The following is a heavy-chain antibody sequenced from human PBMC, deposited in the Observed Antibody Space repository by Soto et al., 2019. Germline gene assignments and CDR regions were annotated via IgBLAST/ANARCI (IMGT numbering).Heavy chain of an antibody. CDR2: IWYDGSNK. CDR3: ARDGQDIVVVPAAINSYYYYYYGMDV. D-gene: IGHD2-2*02. Sequence: GSLRLSCAASGFTFSSYGMHWVRQAPGKGLEWVAVIWYDGSNKYYADSVKGRFTISRDNSKNTLYLQMNSLRAEDTAVYYCARDGQDIVVVPAAINSYYYYYYGMDVWGQGTTVTVSS. V-gene: IGHV3-33*01. J-gene: IGHJ6*02. CDR1: GFTFSSYG.